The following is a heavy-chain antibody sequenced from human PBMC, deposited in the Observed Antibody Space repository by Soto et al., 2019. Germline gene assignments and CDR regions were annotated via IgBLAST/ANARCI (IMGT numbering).Heavy chain of an antibody. D-gene: IGHD3-22*01. J-gene: IGHJ4*02. Sequence: GGSLRLSCVGSGFTFGTYNLAWVRQAPGKGLEWISYISDRSSVHYYADSVKGRFTVSRDNKKSFLYLQMDSLGPDDTALYYCVKDGDNTGYYFTYYFDHWGQGAPVTVSS. V-gene: IGHV3-48*04. CDR2: ISDRSSVH. CDR3: VKDGDNTGYYFTYYFDH. CDR1: GFTFGTYN.